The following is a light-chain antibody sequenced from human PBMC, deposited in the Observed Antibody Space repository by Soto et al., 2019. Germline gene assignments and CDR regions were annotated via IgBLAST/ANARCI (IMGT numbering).Light chain of an antibody. CDR2: GNS. CDR1: SSNIGAGYD. J-gene: IGLJ7*01. V-gene: IGLV1-40*01. Sequence: QSVLTQPPSVSGAPGQRVTISCTGGSSNIGAGYDVHWYKQLPGTAPKLLIYGNSNRPSGVPDRISGSKSGTSASLAITGLQTEDDADYYCQTYDRSLSGSAVFGGGTQLTVL. CDR3: QTYDRSLSGSAV.